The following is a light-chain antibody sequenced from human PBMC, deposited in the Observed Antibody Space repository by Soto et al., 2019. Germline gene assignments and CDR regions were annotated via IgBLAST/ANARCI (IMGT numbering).Light chain of an antibody. J-gene: IGKJ1*01. CDR2: GAS. CDR3: QQYGSSPRT. V-gene: IGKV3-20*01. CDR1: HSVSSSY. Sequence: DIVLTQSPGTLSLSPGERATLSCRASHSVSSSYFAWYQQKPGQAXRLXIYGASSRATGIPDRFSGSGSGTAGTLTISRLEPEDFSVYYGQQYGSSPRTFGQGTKVDIK.